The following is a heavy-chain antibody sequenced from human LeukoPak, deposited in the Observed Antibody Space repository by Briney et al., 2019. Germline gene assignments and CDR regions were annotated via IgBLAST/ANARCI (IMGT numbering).Heavy chain of an antibody. V-gene: IGHV3-23*01. Sequence: QPGGSLRLSCVVSGFTFSSYAMSWVRQAPGKGLEWVSSIRGSDSSTYYTDSVKGRFTISRDNSKTTLYLHMNSLRADDTAVYYCARQVGAVTPYFDYWGQGTLVTVSS. CDR2: IRGSDSST. CDR3: ARQVGAVTPYFDY. J-gene: IGHJ4*02. CDR1: GFTFSSYA. D-gene: IGHD1-26*01.